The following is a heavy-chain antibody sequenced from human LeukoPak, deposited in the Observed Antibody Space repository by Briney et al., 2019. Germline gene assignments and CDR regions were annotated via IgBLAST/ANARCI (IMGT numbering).Heavy chain of an antibody. CDR3: ARGKWDLESGEAFDI. V-gene: IGHV4-59*01. D-gene: IGHD1-26*01. CDR2: IYYSGST. J-gene: IGHJ3*02. CDR1: GGSISSYY. Sequence: PSETLSLTCTVSGGSISSYYWSWLRQAPGKGLEWIGYIYYSGSTNYNPYLKSRVTISVDTSKNQFSLKLSSVTAADTAVYYCARGKWDLESGEAFDIWGQGTMVTVSS.